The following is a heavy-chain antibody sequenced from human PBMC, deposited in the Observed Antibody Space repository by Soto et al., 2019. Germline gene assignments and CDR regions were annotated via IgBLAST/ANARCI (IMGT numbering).Heavy chain of an antibody. CDR2: IIPIFHTT. J-gene: IGHJ6*02. D-gene: IGHD3-16*01. V-gene: IGHV1-69*01. CDR3: ARGETYLGV. Sequence: QVQLVQSGAEVKKPGSSVKVSCKASGDTFSRNAMSWVRQAPGQGLEWMGGIIPIFHTTNYAQKFQGRVTISADESTSTVYMVPRGLTYEDTAVYYCARGETYLGVWGQGTTVTVSS. CDR1: GDTFSRNA.